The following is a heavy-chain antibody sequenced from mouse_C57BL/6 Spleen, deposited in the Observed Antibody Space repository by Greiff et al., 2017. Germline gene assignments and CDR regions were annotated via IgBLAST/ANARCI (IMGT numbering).Heavy chain of an antibody. CDR1: GFTFTDYY. CDR3: ARSPRNYVNYYAMDY. Sequence: EVKVVESGGGLVQPGGSLSLSCAASGFTFTDYYMSWVRQPPGKALEWLGFIRNKANGYTTEYSASVKGRFTISRDTSQSILYLQMNALRAEVSATCYFARSPRNYVNYYAMDYWGQGTSVTVSS. J-gene: IGHJ4*01. D-gene: IGHD1-1*01. CDR2: IRNKANGYTT. V-gene: IGHV7-3*01.